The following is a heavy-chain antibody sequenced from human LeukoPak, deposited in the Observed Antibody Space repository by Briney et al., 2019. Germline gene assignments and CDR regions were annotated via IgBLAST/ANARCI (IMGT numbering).Heavy chain of an antibody. Sequence: GGSLRLSCAASEFTLSYYSMDWVRQAPGEGLEWVSHLSRSTSTIYYADSVKGRFTISRDNAKNSLYLQMNSLRAEDTAVYYCARVLLERPGIDSFHIWGRGTMVTVSS. V-gene: IGHV3-48*01. CDR2: LSRSTSTI. CDR3: ARVLLERPGIDSFHI. J-gene: IGHJ3*02. CDR1: EFTLSYYS. D-gene: IGHD1-1*01.